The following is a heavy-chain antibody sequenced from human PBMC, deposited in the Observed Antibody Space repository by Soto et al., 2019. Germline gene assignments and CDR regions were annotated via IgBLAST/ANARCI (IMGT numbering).Heavy chain of an antibody. CDR1: GGSFSGYY. Sequence: QVQLQQWGAGLLKPSETLSLTCAVYGGSFSGYYWSWIRQPPGKGLEWIGEINHSGSTNYNPSLTRRVTISVDPSKNQFSLTLSSVTAADTAVYYCARGLRGSYLQVARYYYYGMDVWGQGTTVTVSS. CDR3: ARGLRGSYLQVARYYYYGMDV. D-gene: IGHD1-26*01. J-gene: IGHJ6*02. V-gene: IGHV4-34*01. CDR2: INHSGST.